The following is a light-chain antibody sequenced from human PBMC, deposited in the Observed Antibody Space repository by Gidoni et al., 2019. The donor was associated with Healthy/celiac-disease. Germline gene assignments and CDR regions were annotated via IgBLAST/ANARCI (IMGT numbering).Light chain of an antibody. CDR1: QSISSY. J-gene: IGKJ2*01. Sequence: DIQMTQSPSSLSASVGDRVTITCRASQSISSYLNWYQQKPGKAPKLLIYAASSLQSGVPSRFSGSGSGTDFTLNISSLQPEDVATYYCQQSYSTPRYFXXXTKLEIK. CDR2: AAS. CDR3: QQSYSTPRY. V-gene: IGKV1-39*01.